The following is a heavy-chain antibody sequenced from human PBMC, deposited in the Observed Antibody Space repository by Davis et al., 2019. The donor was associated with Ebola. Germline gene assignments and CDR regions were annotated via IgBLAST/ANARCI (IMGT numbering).Heavy chain of an antibody. V-gene: IGHV3-30*03. CDR2: ISSDGDIK. CDR1: GFIFDNHG. CDR3: ATGTTVDY. J-gene: IGHJ4*02. Sequence: GESLKISCAASGFIFDNHGMHWVRQAPGEGLEWVAVISSDGDIKYYADSVKGRFTISRDNSKNTVSLQMNSLRFEDTAIYYCATGTTVDYWGQGTLVTVSS. D-gene: IGHD1-7*01.